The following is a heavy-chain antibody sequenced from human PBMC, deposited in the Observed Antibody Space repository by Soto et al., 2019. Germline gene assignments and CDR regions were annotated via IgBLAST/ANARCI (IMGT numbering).Heavy chain of an antibody. CDR1: GFTFSSYA. J-gene: IGHJ4*02. CDR2: ISYDGSNK. Sequence: QVQLVESGGGVVQPGRSLRLSCAASGFTFSSYAMHWVRQAPGKGLEWVAVISYDGSNKYYADSVKGRFTISRDNSMNTLYLQMNSLRAEDTAVYYCARDRERYCSGGSCYSPFDYWGQGTLVTVSS. CDR3: ARDRERYCSGGSCYSPFDY. D-gene: IGHD2-15*01. V-gene: IGHV3-30-3*01.